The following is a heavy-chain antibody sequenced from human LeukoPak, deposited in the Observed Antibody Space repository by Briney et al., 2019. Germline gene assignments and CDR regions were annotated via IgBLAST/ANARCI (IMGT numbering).Heavy chain of an antibody. J-gene: IGHJ4*02. CDR2: ISWNSGSI. D-gene: IGHD1-26*01. CDR3: AKDQGGIVGATTPTLLYDY. CDR1: GFTFDDYA. V-gene: IGHV3-9*01. Sequence: GGSLRLSCAASGFTFDDYAMHWVRQAPGKGLEWVSGISWNSGSIGYADSVKGRFTISRDNAKNSLYLQMNSLRAEDTAVYYCAKDQGGIVGATTPTLLYDYWGQGTLVTVSS.